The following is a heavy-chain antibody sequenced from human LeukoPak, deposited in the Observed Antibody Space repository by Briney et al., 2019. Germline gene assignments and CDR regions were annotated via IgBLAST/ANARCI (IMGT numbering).Heavy chain of an antibody. Sequence: PSETLSLTCTVSGGSISSSSYYWGWIRQPPGKGLEWIGSIYYSGSTYYNPSLKSRVTISVDTSKNQFSLKLSSVTAADTAVYYCASGRHDYVWGSYDYWGQGTLVTVSS. CDR3: ASGRHDYVWGSYDY. CDR1: GGSISSSSYY. CDR2: IYYSGST. V-gene: IGHV4-39*01. D-gene: IGHD3-16*01. J-gene: IGHJ4*02.